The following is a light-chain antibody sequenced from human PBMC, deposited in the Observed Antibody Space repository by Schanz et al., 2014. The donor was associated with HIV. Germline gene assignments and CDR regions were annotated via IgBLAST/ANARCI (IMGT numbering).Light chain of an antibody. Sequence: QSVLTQPPSGSAAPRQKVTISCSGSSSNIRNNYQLWYHHPPGTAPQLLIYASNKRPSGIPDRFSGSKSGTSATLGITGLQTGDEADYYCVTWDSSLSAGVFGGGTKLTVL. J-gene: IGLJ3*02. CDR2: ASN. CDR3: VTWDSSLSAGV. CDR1: SSNIRNNY. V-gene: IGLV1-51*01.